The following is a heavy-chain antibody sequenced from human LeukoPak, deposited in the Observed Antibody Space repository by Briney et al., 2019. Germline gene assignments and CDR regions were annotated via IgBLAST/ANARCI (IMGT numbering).Heavy chain of an antibody. Sequence: GGSLRLSCAASGFTFSNYWMSWVRQAPGKGLEWVANIKQDGSEKYYVDSVKGRFTISRDNAKNSLYPQMNSLRAEDTAVYYCAREGYDYDPPGCWGQGTLVTVSS. V-gene: IGHV3-7*01. CDR3: AREGYDYDPPGC. J-gene: IGHJ4*02. CDR1: GFTFSNYW. D-gene: IGHD3-16*01. CDR2: IKQDGSEK.